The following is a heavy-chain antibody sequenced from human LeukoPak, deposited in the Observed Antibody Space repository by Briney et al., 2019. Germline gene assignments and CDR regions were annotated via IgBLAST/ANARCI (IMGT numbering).Heavy chain of an antibody. J-gene: IGHJ4*02. CDR1: GFTFSSYE. CDR3: ARDGGSGILD. CDR2: ISSNGSPI. Sequence: PGGSLRLSCAASGFTFSSYEMNWVRQAPGKGLEWVSYISSNGSPIFYADSVKGRFTISRDNAKNSLSLLMNSLRAEDTAVYCCARDGGSGILDWGQGTLVTVSS. D-gene: IGHD3-10*01. V-gene: IGHV3-48*03.